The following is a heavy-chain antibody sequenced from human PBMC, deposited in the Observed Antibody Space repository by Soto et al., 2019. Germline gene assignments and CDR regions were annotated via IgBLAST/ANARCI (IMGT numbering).Heavy chain of an antibody. D-gene: IGHD1-1*01. CDR1: GGTFSSNP. Sequence: SVKVSCKASGGTFSSNPISWMRQAPGQGLDWMGGTIPTYGAGSYAQRSQGRLTITTDKSTDTAYMELSSLRPDDTAVYFCAPRETSPYNRDFDSWGQGTLVTVSS. CDR3: APRETSPYNRDFDS. CDR2: TIPTYGAG. J-gene: IGHJ4*02. V-gene: IGHV1-69*05.